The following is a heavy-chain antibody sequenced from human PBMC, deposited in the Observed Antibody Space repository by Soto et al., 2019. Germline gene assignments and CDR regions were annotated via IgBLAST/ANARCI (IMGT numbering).Heavy chain of an antibody. Sequence: SVKVSCKASGYTFTSYDINWVRQATGQGLEWMGGISPHSGNTSDAQKLQGRVTMTTDTSTSTAYMELRSLRSDDTAGYYCARDRYMVRGNYYYYNGMDVWGQGTTVTVSS. CDR1: GYTFTSYD. CDR3: ARDRYMVRGNYYYYNGMDV. J-gene: IGHJ6*02. D-gene: IGHD3-10*01. V-gene: IGHV1-18*01. CDR2: ISPHSGNT.